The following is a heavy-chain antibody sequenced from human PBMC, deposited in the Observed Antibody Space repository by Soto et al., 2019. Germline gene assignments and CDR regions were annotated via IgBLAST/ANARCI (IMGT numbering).Heavy chain of an antibody. CDR2: IYYSGST. V-gene: IGHV4-31*03. Sequence: QVQLQESGPGLVKPSQTLSLTCTVSGGSISSCGYYCSWFRQHPGKGLEWIGYIYYSGSTYYNPSLKSRVTLSVDTSKNQFSLKLSSVTAADTAVYYCASRISYCSGGSCYGRPVGAFDIWGQGTMVTVSS. CDR1: GGSISSCGYY. D-gene: IGHD2-15*01. J-gene: IGHJ3*02. CDR3: ASRISYCSGGSCYGRPVGAFDI.